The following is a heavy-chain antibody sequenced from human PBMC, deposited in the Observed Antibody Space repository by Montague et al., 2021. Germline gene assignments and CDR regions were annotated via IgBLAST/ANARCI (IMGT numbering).Heavy chain of an antibody. J-gene: IGHJ4*02. CDR2: IYDSGTT. D-gene: IGHD7-27*01. CDR1: GGSISEFY. CDR3: ARRLGIRAPFDY. V-gene: IGHV4-59*08. Sequence: SETLSLTRTVTGGSISEFYWSWIRQSPEKGLEWIGYIYDSGTTNYNPSLKSRVTISADTSMNQFSLNLRSVTAADTAVYFCARRLGIRAPFDYWGQGTLVTGSS.